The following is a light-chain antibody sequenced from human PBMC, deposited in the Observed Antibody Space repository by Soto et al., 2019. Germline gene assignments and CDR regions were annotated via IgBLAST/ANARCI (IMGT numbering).Light chain of an antibody. CDR3: CSFTSITTYV. CDR1: SSDVGAYNY. CDR2: EVS. Sequence: QSVLTQPASVSGSLGQSITISCTGTSSDVGAYNYVSWYQQQPGKAPKLMISEVSNRPSGVSNRFSGSKSGNTASLIISGLQAEGEADYYCCSFTSITTYVFGNGTKVTVL. J-gene: IGLJ1*01. V-gene: IGLV2-14*01.